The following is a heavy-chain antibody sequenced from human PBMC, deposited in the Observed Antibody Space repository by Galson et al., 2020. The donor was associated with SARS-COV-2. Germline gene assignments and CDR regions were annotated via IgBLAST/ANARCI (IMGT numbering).Heavy chain of an antibody. CDR1: GDNVSSDRAA. CDR2: PYYRSTWNN. V-gene: IGHV6-1*01. Sequence: SETLSLTCAISGDNVSSDRAAWPWIRPSPPRALAWLGRPYYRSTWNNDYAVSMKGRLIINPYTSENQFSLQLDSVTPEDTAVYYCARDPSDWTFFYSWGQGTLVTVSS. D-gene: IGHD1-1*01. J-gene: IGHJ4*02. CDR3: ARDPSDWTFFYS.